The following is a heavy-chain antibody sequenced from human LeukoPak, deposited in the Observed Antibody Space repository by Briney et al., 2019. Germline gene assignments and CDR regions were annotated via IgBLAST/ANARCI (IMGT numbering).Heavy chain of an antibody. Sequence: PSETLSLTCTVSGGSISSYYWGWIRQPPGKGLEWIGSIYYSGSTYYNPSLKSRVTISVDTSKNQFSLKLSSVTAADTAVYYCARDIISGELPTFDYWGQGTLVTVSS. J-gene: IGHJ4*02. CDR3: ARDIISGELPTFDY. CDR1: GGSISSYY. V-gene: IGHV4-39*07. D-gene: IGHD3-10*01. CDR2: IYYSGST.